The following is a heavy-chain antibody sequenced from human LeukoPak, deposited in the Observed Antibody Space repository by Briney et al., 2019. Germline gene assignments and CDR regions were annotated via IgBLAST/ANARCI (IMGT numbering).Heavy chain of an antibody. D-gene: IGHD6-19*01. Sequence: GGSLRLSCIASGFTFSSNAMNWVRQAPGKGLEWVSGIDASNTYYADSVKGRFIISRDNAKNSLYLQMNGLRDEDTAVYYCARDAGSGYFDYWGQGTLVTVSS. CDR1: GFTFSSNA. CDR3: ARDAGSGYFDY. V-gene: IGHV3-48*02. J-gene: IGHJ4*02. CDR2: IDASNT.